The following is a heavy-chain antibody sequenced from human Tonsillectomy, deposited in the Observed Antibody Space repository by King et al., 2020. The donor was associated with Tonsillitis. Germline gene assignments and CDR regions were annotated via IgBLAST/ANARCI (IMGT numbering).Heavy chain of an antibody. CDR3: GTGGQWLPNYFDY. CDR2: ISSSSSYI. J-gene: IGHJ4*02. CDR1: GFTFSSYS. Sequence: VQLVESGGGLVRPGGSLRLSCAASGFTFSSYSMNWVRQAPGKGLEWVSSISSSSSYIYYADSVKGRFTISRDNAKNSLYLQMNSLRAEDTAVYYCGTGGQWLPNYFDYWGQGTLVTVSS. V-gene: IGHV3-21*01. D-gene: IGHD6-19*01.